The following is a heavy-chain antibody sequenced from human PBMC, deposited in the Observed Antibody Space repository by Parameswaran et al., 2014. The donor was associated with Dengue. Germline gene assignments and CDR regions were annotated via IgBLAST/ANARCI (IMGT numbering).Heavy chain of an antibody. CDR1: GFTFSSYS. J-gene: IGHJ6*02. D-gene: IGHD5-18*01. CDR3: ATYPIQLLIDTDYYYYYGMDV. Sequence: QAGGSLRLSCAASGFTFSSYSMNWVRQAPGKGLEWVSYISSSSSTIYYADSVKGRFTISRDNAKNSLYLQMNSLRAEDTAVYYCATYPIQLLIDTDYYYYYGMDVWGQGTTVTVSS. CDR2: ISSSSSTI. V-gene: IGHV3-48*01.